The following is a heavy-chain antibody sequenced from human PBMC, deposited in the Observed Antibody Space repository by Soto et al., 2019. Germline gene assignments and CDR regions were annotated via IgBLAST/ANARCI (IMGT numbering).Heavy chain of an antibody. J-gene: IGHJ4*02. CDR2: INHSGST. Sequence: PSETLSLTCAVYGGPFSGYYWSWIRQPPGKGLEWIGEINHSGSTNYNPSLKSRVTISVDTSKNQFSLKLSSVTAADTAVYYCASRYSYGYDYWGQGTLVTVSS. V-gene: IGHV4-34*01. CDR1: GGPFSGYY. CDR3: ASRYSYGYDY. D-gene: IGHD5-18*01.